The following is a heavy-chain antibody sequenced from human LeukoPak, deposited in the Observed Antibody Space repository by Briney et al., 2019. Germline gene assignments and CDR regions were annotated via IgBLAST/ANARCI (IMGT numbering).Heavy chain of an antibody. CDR3: ARDGYGSGKGYFDY. CDR1: GYTLTELS. D-gene: IGHD3-10*01. Sequence: ASVKVSCKVSGYTLTELSMHWVRQAPGKGLEWMGGFDPEDGETIYAQKFQGRVIMTEDTSTDTAYMELSSLRSDDTAVYYCARDGYGSGKGYFDYWGQGTLVTVSS. J-gene: IGHJ4*02. CDR2: FDPEDGET. V-gene: IGHV1-24*01.